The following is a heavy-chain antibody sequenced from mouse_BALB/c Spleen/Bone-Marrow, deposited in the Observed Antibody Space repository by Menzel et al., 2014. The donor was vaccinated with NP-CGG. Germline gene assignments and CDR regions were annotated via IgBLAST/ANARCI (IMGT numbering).Heavy chain of an antibody. J-gene: IGHJ2*01. CDR2: IDPANGNT. V-gene: IGHV14-3*02. Sequence: VTLKVCGAELVKPGASVKLSCTASGFNIKDTYMHWVKQRPEQGLEWIGWIDPANGNTKYDPNFQGKATITTDTSSNTAYLQLSSLTSEDTAVYYCARDYDYFFDYWGQGTTLTVSS. CDR1: GFNIKDTY. CDR3: ARDYDYFFDY. D-gene: IGHD2-4*01.